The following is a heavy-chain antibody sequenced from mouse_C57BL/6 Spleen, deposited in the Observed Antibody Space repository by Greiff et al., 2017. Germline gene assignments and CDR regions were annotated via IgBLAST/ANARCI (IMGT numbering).Heavy chain of an antibody. CDR2: ILPGSGST. Sequence: QVQLQQSGAELMKPGASVKLSCKATGYTFTGYWIEWVKQRPGHGLEWIGEILPGSGSTNYNEKFKGKATFTADTSSNTAYMQLSSLTTEDSAIYYGASPFYDGYRYYYAMDDWGQGTSVTVSS. CDR1: GYTFTGYW. CDR3: ASPFYDGYRYYYAMDD. D-gene: IGHD2-3*01. V-gene: IGHV1-9*01. J-gene: IGHJ4*01.